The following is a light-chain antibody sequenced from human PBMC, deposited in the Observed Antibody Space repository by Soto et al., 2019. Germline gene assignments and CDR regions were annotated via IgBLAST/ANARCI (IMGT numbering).Light chain of an antibody. CDR1: LSISSSY. J-gene: IGKJ2*01. Sequence: EIVLTQSPGPLSLSPGERATLSCRASLSISSSYLAWYQQKPGQAPRVLIYGASSRATGIPDRFSGSGSGTDFTLTISRLEPEDFAVYFCQQYGNPPPNAFGQGTKVDIK. CDR2: GAS. V-gene: IGKV3-20*01. CDR3: QQYGNPPPNA.